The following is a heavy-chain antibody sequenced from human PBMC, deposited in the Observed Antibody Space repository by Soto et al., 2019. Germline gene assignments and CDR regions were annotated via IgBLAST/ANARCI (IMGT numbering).Heavy chain of an antibody. V-gene: IGHV4-59*01. CDR2: IYYSGRT. CDR1: GGSISDYQ. J-gene: IGHJ4*02. D-gene: IGHD3-16*02. Sequence: QVQLQESGPGLVKPSETLSLPCSVPGGSISDYQWNWIRQPPGKGLEWIRYIYYSGRTNYNPSLKSRVTISLDTSTKQFSLRLRSVTAADTVVYYCARMRGLGEISAYCDYVSQGTLFTVSS. CDR3: ARMRGLGEISAYCDY.